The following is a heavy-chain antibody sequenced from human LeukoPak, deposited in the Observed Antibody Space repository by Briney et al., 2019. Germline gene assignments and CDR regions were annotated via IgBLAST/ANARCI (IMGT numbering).Heavy chain of an antibody. D-gene: IGHD3-3*01. V-gene: IGHV1-18*01. Sequence: ASVKVSCKASGYTFTSYGISWVRQAPGQGLEWMGWISAYNGNTNYAQKLQGRVTMTTDTSTSTAYMELRSLRSDDTAVYYCARGADGLRFLERLSADYYYYYGMDVWGQGTTVTVSS. CDR3: ARGADGLRFLERLSADYYYYYGMDV. CDR1: GYTFTSYG. J-gene: IGHJ6*02. CDR2: ISAYNGNT.